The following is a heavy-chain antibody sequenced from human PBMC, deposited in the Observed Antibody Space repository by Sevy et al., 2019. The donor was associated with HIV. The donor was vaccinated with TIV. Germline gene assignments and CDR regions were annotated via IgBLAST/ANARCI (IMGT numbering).Heavy chain of an antibody. CDR3: ARTVVLVDGPRNWLDT. CDR2: LYDSGAA. CDR1: KFTVSNNY. Sequence: GESLKISCAVSKFTVSNNYMTWVRQAPGKGLEWVSTLYDSGAAYYAVSMKGRFTVSRDNSKNTLYLQMNSLRAEDTAVYYCARTVVLVDGPRNWLDTWGQGTLVTVSS. J-gene: IGHJ5*02. D-gene: IGHD2-8*02. V-gene: IGHV3-53*01.